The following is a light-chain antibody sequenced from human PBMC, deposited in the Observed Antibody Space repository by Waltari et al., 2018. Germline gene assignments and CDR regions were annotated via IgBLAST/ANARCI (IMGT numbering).Light chain of an antibody. Sequence: QTVVTQEPLLSVSPGGTVTLTCTLSSGSISSTSYPSWYQQIPGQALRTLVYKTNTRSFVVPGRIAGSVLGIKAALTITGAQADDESDYYCLLYMGSGIWVFGGGTKLTVL. CDR1: SGSISSTSY. V-gene: IGLV8-61*01. CDR2: KTN. CDR3: LLYMGSGIWV. J-gene: IGLJ3*02.